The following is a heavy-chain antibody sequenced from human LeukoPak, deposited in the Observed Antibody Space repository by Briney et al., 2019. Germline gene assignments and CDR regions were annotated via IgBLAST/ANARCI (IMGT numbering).Heavy chain of an antibody. D-gene: IGHD4-17*01. J-gene: IGHJ4*02. CDR1: GGTFSSYA. V-gene: IGHV1-69*13. CDR2: IIPIFGTA. CDR3: ARPESDYGKNAYLV. Sequence: ASVKVSCKASGGTFSSYAISWVRQAPGQGLEWMGGIIPIFGTANYAQKSQGRVTITADESTSTAYMELSSLRSEDTAVYHCARPESDYGKNAYLVWGQGTLVTVSS.